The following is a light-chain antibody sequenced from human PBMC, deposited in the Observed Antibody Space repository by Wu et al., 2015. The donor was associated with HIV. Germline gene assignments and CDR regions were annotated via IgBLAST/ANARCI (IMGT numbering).Light chain of an antibody. CDR3: QHYGSSSGT. J-gene: IGKJ1*01. Sequence: IVLTQSPGTLSLSSGERATLSCRASQTVSSSYLAWYQQKPGQAPRLLIYGTSSRATGIPDRFSGSGSGTDFTLTINRLEPEDFAVYYCQHYGSSSGTFGQGTKVEIK. CDR1: QTVSSSY. CDR2: GTS. V-gene: IGKV3-20*01.